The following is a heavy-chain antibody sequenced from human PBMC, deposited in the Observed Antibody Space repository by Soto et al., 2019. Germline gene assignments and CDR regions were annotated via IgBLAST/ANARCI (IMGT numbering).Heavy chain of an antibody. J-gene: IGHJ4*02. CDR1: GFTFSSDA. CDR3: AKAPTNCGSGSYYYY. D-gene: IGHD3-10*01. V-gene: IGHV3-23*01. Sequence: EVQLLESGGGLVQPGGSLRLSFAASGFTFSSDAMSWVRQAPGKGREWDSAIRGSGGSTHYADSVKGRFTISRDNSKNTLYLQMNRRRAEDTAVYYCAKAPTNCGSGSYYYYWGQGTLVTVSS. CDR2: IRGSGGST.